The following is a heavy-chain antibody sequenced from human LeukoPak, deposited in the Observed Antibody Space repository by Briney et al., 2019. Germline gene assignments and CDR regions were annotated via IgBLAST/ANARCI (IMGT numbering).Heavy chain of an antibody. J-gene: IGHJ4*02. V-gene: IGHV1-69*05. Sequence: ASVKVSCKASGGTFSSYAISWVRQAPGQGLEWMGGIIPIFGTANYAQKLQGRVTITTDESTSTAYMELSSLRSEDTAVYYCARFRSAYYFDYWGQGTLVTVSS. CDR1: GGTFSSYA. D-gene: IGHD3-3*01. CDR2: IIPIFGTA. CDR3: ARFRSAYYFDY.